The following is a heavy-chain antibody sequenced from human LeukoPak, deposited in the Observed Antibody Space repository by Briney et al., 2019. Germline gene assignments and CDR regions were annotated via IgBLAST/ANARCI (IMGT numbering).Heavy chain of an antibody. CDR2: IYIGDNA. J-gene: IGHJ6*02. V-gene: IGHV3-53*01. D-gene: IGHD3-9*01. CDR1: GFSVSNNY. CDR3: ARVRESNYDILTGYPYYYGMDV. Sequence: PGGSLRLSCAASGFSVSNNYVTWVRQAPGKGLEWVSVIYIGDNADYTDSVKGRFTMSRDNFKNTLYLQMNNLRPEDTAVYYCARVRESNYDILTGYPYYYGMDVWGQGTTVTVSS.